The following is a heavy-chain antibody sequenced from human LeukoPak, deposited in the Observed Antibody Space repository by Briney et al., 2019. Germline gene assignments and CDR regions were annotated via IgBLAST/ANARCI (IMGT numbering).Heavy chain of an antibody. CDR1: GFTFSSYG. Sequence: GRSLRLSCAASGFTFSSYGMHWVCQAPGKGLEWVAVISYDGSNKYYADSVKGRFTISRDNSKNTLYLQMNSLRAEDTAVYYCARAPFYCSSTSCYAGWYFDLWGRGTLVTVSS. J-gene: IGHJ2*01. D-gene: IGHD2-2*01. CDR2: ISYDGSNK. CDR3: ARAPFYCSSTSCYAGWYFDL. V-gene: IGHV3-30*03.